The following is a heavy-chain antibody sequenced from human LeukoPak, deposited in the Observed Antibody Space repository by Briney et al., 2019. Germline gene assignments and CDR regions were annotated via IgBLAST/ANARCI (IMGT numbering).Heavy chain of an antibody. V-gene: IGHV4-61*02. D-gene: IGHD5-18*01. CDR1: GGSISSGSYS. CDR3: ARDRIGIAVVTSYYYYYMDV. CDR2: FYTSRST. J-gene: IGHJ6*03. Sequence: SETLSLTCTVSGGSISSGSYSWGWFRRPAGKGLEWIGRFYTSRSTNYNPSLKSRVTISVDTSKTQFSLKLSSVTAADTAVYYCARDRIGIAVVTSYYYYYMDVWGKGTTVTVSS.